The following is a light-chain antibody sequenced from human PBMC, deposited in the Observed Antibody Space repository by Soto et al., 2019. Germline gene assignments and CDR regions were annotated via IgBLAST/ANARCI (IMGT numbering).Light chain of an antibody. J-gene: IGKJ1*01. Sequence: EMVLTQSPGTLSLSPGERATLSCRASQSVSSNYLAWHQQKPGQAPRLLIYGASSRATGIPDRFSGSGSGTDFTLTISRLEPEDFAVYYCQQYGGSPKTFGQGTKVEIK. V-gene: IGKV3-20*01. CDR1: QSVSSNY. CDR3: QQYGGSPKT. CDR2: GAS.